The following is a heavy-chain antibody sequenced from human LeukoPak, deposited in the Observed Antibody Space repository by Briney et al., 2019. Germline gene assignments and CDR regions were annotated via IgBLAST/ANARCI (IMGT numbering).Heavy chain of an antibody. CDR2: INPDGSTI. J-gene: IGHJ3*01. V-gene: IGHV3-74*01. CDR3: TRGLSGTHNAFDL. CDR1: GFSFGNYF. D-gene: IGHD1-26*01. Sequence: PGRSLRLSCAASGFSFGNYFMHWVRQAPGKGLIWVSRINPDGSTIYYADSVKGRFTISRDNVGRSLYLEMNSLSVEDTALYYCTRGLSGTHNAFDLWGQGTLVTVSS.